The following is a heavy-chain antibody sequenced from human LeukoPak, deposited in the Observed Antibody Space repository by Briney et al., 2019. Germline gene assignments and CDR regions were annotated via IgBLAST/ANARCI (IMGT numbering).Heavy chain of an antibody. CDR2: INKDGSEK. CDR3: ARDKVTY. J-gene: IGHJ4*02. V-gene: IGHV3-7*01. Sequence: GGSLRLSCAASGFTFSNYYMSWVRQAPGKGLEWVAHINKDGSEKYYVDSVKGRFTISRDNAKNSLYLQMNSLRVEDTAVYYCARDKVTYWGRGTLVTVSS. CDR1: GFTFSNYY.